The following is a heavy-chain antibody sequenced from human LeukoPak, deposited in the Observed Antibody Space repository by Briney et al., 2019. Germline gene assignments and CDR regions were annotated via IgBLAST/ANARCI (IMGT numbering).Heavy chain of an antibody. Sequence: AAVKVSCKASGGTFSSYAISWVRQAPGQELEWIGGIIPIFGTANYAQKFQGRVTITADESTSTAYMELSSLRSEDTAVYYCARSRPSNTAMGNYYYGMDVWGKGTTVTVSS. J-gene: IGHJ6*04. D-gene: IGHD5-18*01. CDR3: ARSRPSNTAMGNYYYGMDV. CDR2: IIPIFGTA. V-gene: IGHV1-69*13. CDR1: GGTFSSYA.